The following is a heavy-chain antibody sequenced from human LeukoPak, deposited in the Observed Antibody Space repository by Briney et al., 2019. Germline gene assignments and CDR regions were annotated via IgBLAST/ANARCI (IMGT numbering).Heavy chain of an antibody. Sequence: GASVKVSCKASGYTFTGYYMHWVRQAPGQGLEWMGWINPNSGGTNYAQKLQGWVTMTRDTSISTTYMELSRLRSDDTAVYYCARGPGIVVVPAAKYGMDVWGQGTTVTVSS. CDR3: ARGPGIVVVPAAKYGMDV. CDR2: INPNSGGT. D-gene: IGHD2-2*01. CDR1: GYTFTGYY. V-gene: IGHV1-2*04. J-gene: IGHJ6*02.